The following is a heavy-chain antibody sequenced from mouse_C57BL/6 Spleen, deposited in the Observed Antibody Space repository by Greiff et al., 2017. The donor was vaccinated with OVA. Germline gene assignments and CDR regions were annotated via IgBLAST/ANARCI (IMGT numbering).Heavy chain of an antibody. CDR2: IYPGDGDT. Sequence: QVQLQQSGPELVKPGASVKISCKASGYAFSSSWMNWVKQRPGKGLEWIGRIYPGDGDTNYNGKFKGKATLTADKSSSTAYMQLSSLTSEDSAVYVCGRGDYGYFGDWGQGTTLTVSS. D-gene: IGHD2-4*01. CDR1: GYAFSSSW. J-gene: IGHJ2*01. CDR3: GRGDYGYFGD. V-gene: IGHV1-82*01.